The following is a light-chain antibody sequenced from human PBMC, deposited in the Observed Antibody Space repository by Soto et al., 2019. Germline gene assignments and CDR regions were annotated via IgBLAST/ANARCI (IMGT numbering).Light chain of an antibody. J-gene: IGLJ3*02. V-gene: IGLV1-51*01. Sequence: QYVLTQPPSVSAAPGQKVTISCSGGSSNIGINSVSWYQQLPEAAPKLLIFDNNKRPSGIPDRFSASKSGASATLGITGLQAGDEAHYYCAAWDSFLSSGVFGGGTKLTVL. CDR2: DNN. CDR3: AAWDSFLSSGV. CDR1: SSNIGINS.